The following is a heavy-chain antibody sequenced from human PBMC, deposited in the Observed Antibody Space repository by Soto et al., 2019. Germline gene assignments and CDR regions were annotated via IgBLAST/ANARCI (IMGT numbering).Heavy chain of an antibody. D-gene: IGHD3-22*01. J-gene: IGHJ6*02. CDR1: GGTFSSYA. Sequence: QVQLVQSGAEVKKPGSSVKVSCKASGGTFSSYAISWVRQAPGQGLEWMGGIIPIFGTANYAQKFQGRVTLTADESTSTAYMELSSLRSEDTAVYYCATTRYYYDSSGYVYYYGMDVWGQGTTVTVSS. CDR3: ATTRYYYDSSGYVYYYGMDV. V-gene: IGHV1-69*12. CDR2: IIPIFGTA.